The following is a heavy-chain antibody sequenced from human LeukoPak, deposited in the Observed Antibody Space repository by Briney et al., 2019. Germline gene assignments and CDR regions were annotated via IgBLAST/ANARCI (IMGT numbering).Heavy chain of an antibody. V-gene: IGHV1-18*04. D-gene: IGHD3-10*01. CDR3: VRDAYGSGKGFFDY. Sequence: ASVKVSCKASGYTFTSYYMHWVRQAPGQGLEWVGWISGHDGNTKYAQKYQGRVTMTTETSTSTAYMELSSLGSDDTAVYYCVRDAYGSGKGFFDYWGQGTLVTVSS. CDR1: GYTFTSYY. CDR2: ISGHDGNT. J-gene: IGHJ4*02.